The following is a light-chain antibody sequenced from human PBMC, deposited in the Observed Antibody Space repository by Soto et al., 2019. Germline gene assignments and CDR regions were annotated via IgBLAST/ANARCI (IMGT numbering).Light chain of an antibody. CDR1: QSVSSN. CDR2: GAF. J-gene: IGKJ4*01. CDR3: QQYIRLPLT. Sequence: EIVITQSPATLSVSPGERATLSCRASQSVSSNLAWYKQKPGQAPSLLIYGAFTRETGTLARFSGSGSGTEFTLTISSLQSEDFAVYYCQQYIRLPLTFGGGTKVDIK. V-gene: IGKV3-15*01.